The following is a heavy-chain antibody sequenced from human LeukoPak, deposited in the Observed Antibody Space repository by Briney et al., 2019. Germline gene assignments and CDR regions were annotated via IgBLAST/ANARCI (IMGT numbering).Heavy chain of an antibody. CDR3: ATYQYSSGSEGDKAFDY. V-gene: IGHV1-18*01. Sequence: ASVKVSCKASGYTFTSYGISWVRQAPGQGLEWMGWISAYNGNTNYAQKLQGRVTMTTDTSTSTAYMELRSLRSDDTAVYYCATYQYSSGSEGDKAFDYWGQGTLVTVSS. D-gene: IGHD6-19*01. CDR2: ISAYNGNT. CDR1: GYTFTSYG. J-gene: IGHJ4*02.